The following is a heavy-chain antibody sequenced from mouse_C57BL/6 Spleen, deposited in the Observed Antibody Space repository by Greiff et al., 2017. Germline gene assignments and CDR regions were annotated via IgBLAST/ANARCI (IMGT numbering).Heavy chain of an antibody. Sequence: QVHVKQPGAELVKPGASVKMSCKASGYTFTSYWITWVKQRPGQGLEWIGDIYPGSGSTNYNEKFKSKATLTVDTSSSTAYMQLSSLTSEDSAVYYCAKGIYYDYDVGFAYWGQGTLVTVSA. CDR3: AKGIYYDYDVGFAY. J-gene: IGHJ3*01. D-gene: IGHD2-4*01. V-gene: IGHV1-55*01. CDR1: GYTFTSYW. CDR2: IYPGSGST.